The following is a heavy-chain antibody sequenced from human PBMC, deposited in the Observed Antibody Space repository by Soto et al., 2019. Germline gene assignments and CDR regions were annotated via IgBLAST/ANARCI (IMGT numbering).Heavy chain of an antibody. Sequence: GGSLRLSCAASGFTFNRYPMHWVRQAPGKGLEWVTVISNDGGDKHYADSVKGRFTISRDNSKNTLFLQMNSLRAEDTAVYYCARDLDIAAAAYYFDYWGQGTQVTVSS. V-gene: IGHV3-30-3*01. J-gene: IGHJ4*02. CDR1: GFTFNRYP. CDR2: ISNDGGDK. CDR3: ARDLDIAAAAYYFDY. D-gene: IGHD6-13*01.